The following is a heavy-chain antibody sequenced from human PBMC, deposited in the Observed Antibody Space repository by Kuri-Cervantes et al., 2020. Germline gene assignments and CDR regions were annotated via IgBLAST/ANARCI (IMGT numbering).Heavy chain of an antibody. CDR2: ISSSSSYI. Sequence: GGSLRLSCVASGFTVSSNYMNWVRQAPGKGLEWVSSISSSSSYIYYADSVKGRFTISRDNAKNSLYLQMNSLRAEDTAVYYCARDQTTVTTMASKSDAFDIWGQGTMVTVSS. J-gene: IGHJ3*02. V-gene: IGHV3-21*01. CDR1: GFTVSSNY. D-gene: IGHD4-17*01. CDR3: ARDQTTVTTMASKSDAFDI.